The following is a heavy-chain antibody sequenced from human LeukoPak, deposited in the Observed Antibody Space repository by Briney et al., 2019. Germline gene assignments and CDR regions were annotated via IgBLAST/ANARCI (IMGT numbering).Heavy chain of an antibody. CDR1: GFTFSSYA. Sequence: PGGSMRLSWAAAGFTFSSYAMSWVRQAPGKGLEWVSAISGSGGSTYYADSVKGRFTISRDNSKNTLYLQMNSLRAEDTAVYYCAKGSHPYYDLPPEGGFDYWGQGTLVTVSS. J-gene: IGHJ4*02. D-gene: IGHD3-3*01. V-gene: IGHV3-23*01. CDR3: AKGSHPYYDLPPEGGFDY. CDR2: ISGSGGST.